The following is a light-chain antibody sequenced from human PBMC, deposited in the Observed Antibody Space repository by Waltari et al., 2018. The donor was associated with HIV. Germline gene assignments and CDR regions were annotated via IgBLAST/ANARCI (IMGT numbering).Light chain of an antibody. J-gene: IGKJ3*01. V-gene: IGKV1-39*01. CDR3: QQTFNIPLI. CDR1: QSIGVY. CDR2: AAS. Sequence: DIQMTQSPSSLSASVGDRVTITCRAIQSIGVYLNWYRQKQGKAPELLIYAASNLQSGLPSRFSGSGSGTDFTLTISSLQPEDFATYYCQQTFNIPLIFGPGTKVDI.